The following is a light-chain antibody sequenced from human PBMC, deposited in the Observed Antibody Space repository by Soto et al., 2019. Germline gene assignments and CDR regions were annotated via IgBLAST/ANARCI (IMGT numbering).Light chain of an antibody. Sequence: QAVVTQPPSASGTPGQRVTISCSGSSSNIGGNIVNWYQQLPGTAPKLLIFGNDQRPSWGPDRFSGSKSGTSTSLAISGLQAEDEANYYRAAWDDSLNGGVFGGGTKVTVL. CDR1: SSNIGGNI. V-gene: IGLV1-44*01. J-gene: IGLJ3*02. CDR2: GND. CDR3: AAWDDSLNGGV.